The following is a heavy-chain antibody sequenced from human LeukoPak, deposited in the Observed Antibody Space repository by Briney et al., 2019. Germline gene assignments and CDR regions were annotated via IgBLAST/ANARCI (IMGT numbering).Heavy chain of an antibody. CDR1: GYTFTSYY. CDR2: INPSGGST. D-gene: IGHD3-22*01. V-gene: IGHV1-46*03. Sequence: GASVKVSCKASGYTFTSYYMHWVRQAPGQGLEWMGIINPSGGSTSYAQKFQGRVTMTRDTSTSTVYMELSSLRSEDTAVYYCARDQSLARMYYSDSSGYYYVYWGQGTLVTVS. J-gene: IGHJ4*02. CDR3: ARDQSLARMYYSDSSGYYYVY.